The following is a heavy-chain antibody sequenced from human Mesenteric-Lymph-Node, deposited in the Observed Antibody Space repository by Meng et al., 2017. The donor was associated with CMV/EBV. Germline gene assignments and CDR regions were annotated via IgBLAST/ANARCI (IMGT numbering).Heavy chain of an antibody. V-gene: IGHV4-59*01. J-gene: IGHJ4*02. CDR2: ISDSGST. D-gene: IGHD6-13*01. CDR3: ARAVGSWTQVTYYFDY. Sequence: SETLSLTCSVSDDSISAYYWSWIRQPPGKGLEWIGYISDSGSTNYNPSLKSRVTISVDTSKNQFSLRLGSVTAADTAVYYCARAVGSWTQVTYYFDYWGQGTLVTVSS. CDR1: DDSISAYY.